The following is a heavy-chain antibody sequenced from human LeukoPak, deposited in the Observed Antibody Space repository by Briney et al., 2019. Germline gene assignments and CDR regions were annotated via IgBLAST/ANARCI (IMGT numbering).Heavy chain of an antibody. Sequence: NTSETLSLTCAVSGGSISSSSYYWGWIRQPPGKGLEWIGSIFYNGRTFYNPSLTSRVIISVDTSKNQFSLKLTSVTAADTAVYYCATDGPYDYVWDNYLHDAFEIWGQGTMVTVSS. CDR1: GGSISSSSYY. J-gene: IGHJ3*02. D-gene: IGHD3-16*01. V-gene: IGHV4-39*07. CDR2: IFYNGRT. CDR3: ATDGPYDYVWDNYLHDAFEI.